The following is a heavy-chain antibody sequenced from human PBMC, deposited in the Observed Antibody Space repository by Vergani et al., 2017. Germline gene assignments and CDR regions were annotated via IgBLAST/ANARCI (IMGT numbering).Heavy chain of an antibody. CDR2: IKQDGSEK. V-gene: IGHV3-7*01. CDR3: ARCIRSGSYYYYYYMDV. Sequence: EVQLVESGGGLVKPGGSLRLSCAASGFTFSNAWMSWVRQAPGKGLEWVANIKQDGSEKYYVDSVKGRFTISRDNAKNSLYLQMNSLRAEDTAVYYCARCIRSGSYYYYYYMDVWGKGTTVTVSS. J-gene: IGHJ6*03. CDR1: GFTFSNAW. D-gene: IGHD3-3*01.